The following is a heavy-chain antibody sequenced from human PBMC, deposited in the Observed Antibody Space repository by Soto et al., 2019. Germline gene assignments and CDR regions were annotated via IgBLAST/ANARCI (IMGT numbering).Heavy chain of an antibody. D-gene: IGHD3-22*01. CDR3: AKDRYLDHDSRGYLFDN. CDR1: GFTFNIYA. Sequence: EVQLLESGGDLIQPGGSLRLSCAASGFTFNIYAMTWVRQAPGQGLEWVSAISRYGDFTYYADSVEGRFTISRDNSKNTLYLQMNSLRAEDTAVYYCAKDRYLDHDSRGYLFDNWGQGTLVTVSS. J-gene: IGHJ4*02. CDR2: ISRYGDFT. V-gene: IGHV3-23*01.